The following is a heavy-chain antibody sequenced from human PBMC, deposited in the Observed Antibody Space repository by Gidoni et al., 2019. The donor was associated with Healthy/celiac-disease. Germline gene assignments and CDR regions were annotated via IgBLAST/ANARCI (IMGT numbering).Heavy chain of an antibody. V-gene: IGHV3-30*18. CDR2: ISYDGSNK. CDR3: AKDGGTMIGVVSRYFQH. D-gene: IGHD3-22*01. CDR1: GFTFSSSG. Sequence: QVQLVESGRGAVQRARSLRLSCPASGFTFSSSGMHWVRRAPGKGLEGVAVISYDGSNKYYADSVKGRFTISRDNSKNTLYLQMNSLRAEDTAVYYCAKDGGTMIGVVSRYFQHWGQGTLVTVSS. J-gene: IGHJ1*01.